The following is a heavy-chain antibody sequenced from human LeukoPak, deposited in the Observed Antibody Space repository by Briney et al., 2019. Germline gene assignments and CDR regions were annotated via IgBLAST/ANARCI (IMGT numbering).Heavy chain of an antibody. Sequence: PSETLSLTCAVYGGSFSGYYWSWIRQPPGKGLEWIGEINHSGSTNYNPSLKSRVTISVDTSKNQFSLKLSSVTAADTAVYYCARLGVVDRWGQGTLVTVSS. V-gene: IGHV4-34*01. CDR1: GGSFSGYY. CDR2: INHSGST. D-gene: IGHD2-15*01. CDR3: ARLGVVDR. J-gene: IGHJ4*02.